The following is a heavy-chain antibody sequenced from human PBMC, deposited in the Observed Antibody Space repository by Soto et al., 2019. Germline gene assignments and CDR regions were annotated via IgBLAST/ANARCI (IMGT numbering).Heavy chain of an antibody. J-gene: IGHJ4*02. Sequence: ASVKVSCKASGYTFTSYDINWVRQATGQGLEWMGWMNPNSGNTGYAQKFQGRVTMTRNTSISTACMELSSLRSEDTAVYYCARFGCSGGSCYAEVGDYWGQGTLVTVSS. CDR1: GYTFTSYD. V-gene: IGHV1-8*01. CDR3: ARFGCSGGSCYAEVGDY. CDR2: MNPNSGNT. D-gene: IGHD2-15*01.